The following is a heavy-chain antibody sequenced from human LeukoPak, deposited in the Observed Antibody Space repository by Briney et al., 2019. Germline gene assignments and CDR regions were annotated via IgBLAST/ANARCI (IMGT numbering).Heavy chain of an antibody. CDR3: TRRISFRGSDY. CDR1: GFTFNSYA. V-gene: IGHV3-49*04. D-gene: IGHD2/OR15-2a*01. Sequence: GGSLRLPCAASGFTFNSYAMIWVRQAPGKGLEWVGFIRTKANGGTPEYAASVKGRFTISRNDFTSIGFLQMNSLTTEDTAVYYCTRRISFRGSDYRGQGTLVSVSS. CDR2: IRTKANGGTP. J-gene: IGHJ4*02.